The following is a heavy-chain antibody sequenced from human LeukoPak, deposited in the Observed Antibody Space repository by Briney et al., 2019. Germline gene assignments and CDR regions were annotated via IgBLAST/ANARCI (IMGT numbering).Heavy chain of an antibody. V-gene: IGHV4-59*01. J-gene: IGHJ6*02. CDR1: GGSFSGYY. CDR2: IYYSGST. D-gene: IGHD3-10*01. Sequence: SETLSLTCAVYGGSFSGYYWSWIRQPPGKGLEWIGYIYYSGSTNYNPSLKSRVTISVDTSKNQFSLELSSVTAADTAVYYCARAVLPTYYYGSGSYRYYYYGMDVWGQGTTVTVSS. CDR3: ARAVLPTYYYGSGSYRYYYYGMDV.